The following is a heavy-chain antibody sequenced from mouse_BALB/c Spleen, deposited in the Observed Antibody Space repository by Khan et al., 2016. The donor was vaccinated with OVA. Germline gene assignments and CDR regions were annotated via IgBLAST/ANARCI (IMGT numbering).Heavy chain of an antibody. CDR2: IRYSGST. CDR1: GYSITSDYA. D-gene: IGHD1-1*01. Sequence: EVKLLESGPGLVKPSQSLSLTCTVTGYSITSDYAWNWIRQFPGNKLEWVGYIRYSGSTSYTPSLKSRFSITRDKSKNQFFLQLNTVTTEDTATSCCARSSSISTLVATNFDYWGQGTTLTVSS. V-gene: IGHV3-2*02. CDR3: ARSSSISTLVATNFDY. J-gene: IGHJ2*01.